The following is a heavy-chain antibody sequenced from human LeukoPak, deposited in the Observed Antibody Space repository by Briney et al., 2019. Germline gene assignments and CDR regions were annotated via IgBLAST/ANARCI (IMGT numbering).Heavy chain of an antibody. Sequence: GGSLRLSCAASGFTFSSYAMSWARQAPGKGLEWVSAISGSGGSTYYADSVKGRFTISRDNSKNTLYLQMNSLRAEDTAVYYCAKATEGIAAVALDYWGQGTLVTVSS. CDR3: AKATEGIAAVALDY. CDR2: ISGSGGST. V-gene: IGHV3-23*01. D-gene: IGHD6-25*01. J-gene: IGHJ4*02. CDR1: GFTFSSYA.